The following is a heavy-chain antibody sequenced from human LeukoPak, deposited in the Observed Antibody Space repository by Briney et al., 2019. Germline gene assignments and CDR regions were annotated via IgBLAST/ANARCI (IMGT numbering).Heavy chain of an antibody. Sequence: GGSLRLSCAASGFTFSTYWMHWGSQAPGKGLVWVLRINNDGSSTSYSDSVKGRFTISRDNAESTLYLQMNSLTAEDTAVYYCAREPAYCGGDCLFDYWGQGTLVTVSS. V-gene: IGHV3-74*01. CDR1: GFTFSTYW. J-gene: IGHJ4*02. D-gene: IGHD2-21*01. CDR2: INNDGSST. CDR3: AREPAYCGGDCLFDY.